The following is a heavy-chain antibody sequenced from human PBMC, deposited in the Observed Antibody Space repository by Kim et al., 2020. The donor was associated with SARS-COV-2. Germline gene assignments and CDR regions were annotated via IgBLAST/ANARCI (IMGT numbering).Heavy chain of an antibody. CDR3: ARVKVGGSYQSTFDY. D-gene: IGHD1-26*01. V-gene: IGHV6-1*01. Sequence: VSGKSRITINPDTSKNPFSLQLNSVTPEDTAVYYCARVKVGGSYQSTFDYWGQGTLVTVSS. J-gene: IGHJ4*02.